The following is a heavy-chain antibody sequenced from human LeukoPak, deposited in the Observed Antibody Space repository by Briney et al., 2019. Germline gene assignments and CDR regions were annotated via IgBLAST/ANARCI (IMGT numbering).Heavy chain of an antibody. CDR3: ARDLPFVVVPAALYYYYGMDV. J-gene: IGHJ6*02. D-gene: IGHD2-2*01. CDR2: INPSGGST. Sequence: GASVKVSCKASGYTFTSYYMHWVRQAPGQGLERMGIINPSGGSTSYAQKFQGRVTMTRDTSTSTVYMELSSLRSEDTAVYYCARDLPFVVVPAALYYYYGMDVWGQGTTVTVSS. V-gene: IGHV1-46*01. CDR1: GYTFTSYY.